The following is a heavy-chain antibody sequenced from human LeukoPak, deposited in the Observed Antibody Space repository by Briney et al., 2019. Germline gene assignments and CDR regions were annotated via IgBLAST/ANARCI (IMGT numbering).Heavy chain of an antibody. J-gene: IGHJ4*02. CDR1: GFTFSSYG. D-gene: IGHD3-10*01. CDR2: ISGSGGST. V-gene: IGHV3-23*01. CDR3: AKVLEWFGELYFDY. Sequence: GGSLRLSWAASGFTFSSYGMSWVRQAPGKGLEWVSAISGSGGSTYYADSVKGRFTISRDNSKNTLYLQMNRLRADDTAVYYCAKVLEWFGELYFDYWGQGPLVTVSS.